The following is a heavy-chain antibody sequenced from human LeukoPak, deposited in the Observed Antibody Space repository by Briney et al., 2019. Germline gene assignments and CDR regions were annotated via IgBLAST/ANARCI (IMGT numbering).Heavy chain of an antibody. CDR2: VYYSVST. Sequence: SETLSLTCSVSGGSISSYYWTWIRQAPGKGLEWIGYVYYSVSTNYNPSLKSRVSISQDTSKNQVSLKLSSVTAADTSVYYCARQESGPYHYMDVWGKGTTVTVSS. CDR1: GGSISSYY. V-gene: IGHV4-59*08. J-gene: IGHJ6*03. D-gene: IGHD3-3*01. CDR3: ARQESGPYHYMDV.